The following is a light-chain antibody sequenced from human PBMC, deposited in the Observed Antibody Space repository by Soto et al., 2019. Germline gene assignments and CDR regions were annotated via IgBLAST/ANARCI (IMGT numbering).Light chain of an antibody. J-gene: IGKJ1*01. CDR3: QQRSNWPRT. CDR2: DAS. CDR1: QSVSSY. Sequence: EIGLTQSPATLSLSPGERATLSCRASQSVSSYLAWYQQKPGQTPRLLIYDASNRATGIPARFSGSGSGTDFTLTISSLEPGDFAVYYCQQRSNWPRTFGQGTKVDIK. V-gene: IGKV3-11*01.